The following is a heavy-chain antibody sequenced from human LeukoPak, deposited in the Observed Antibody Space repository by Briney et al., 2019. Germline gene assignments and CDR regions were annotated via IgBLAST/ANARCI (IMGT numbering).Heavy chain of an antibody. V-gene: IGHV2-70*01. Sequence: SGPTLVNPTQTLTLTGTFSGFSLSTSGRCVSWIRQPPGKALEWLALIDWDDDKYYSTSLKTRLTISQDTSKNQVVLTMTNMDPVDTATYYCARIRSIVGAIDYWGQGTLVTVSS. J-gene: IGHJ4*02. CDR3: ARIRSIVGAIDY. D-gene: IGHD1-26*01. CDR2: IDWDDDK. CDR1: GFSLSTSGRC.